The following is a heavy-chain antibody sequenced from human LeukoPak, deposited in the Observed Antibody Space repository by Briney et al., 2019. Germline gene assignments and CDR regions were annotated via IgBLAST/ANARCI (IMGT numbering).Heavy chain of an antibody. CDR3: ASGDYGDPPLNY. V-gene: IGHV1-18*01. J-gene: IGHJ4*02. Sequence: ASVKVSCKASGYTFTSYGISWVRQAPGQGLEWMGWVSAYNGNTKYAQKLQGRVTMTTDTSTSTAYMELRSLRSDGTAVYYCASGDYGDPPLNYWGQGTLVTVSS. CDR2: VSAYNGNT. CDR1: GYTFTSYG. D-gene: IGHD4/OR15-4a*01.